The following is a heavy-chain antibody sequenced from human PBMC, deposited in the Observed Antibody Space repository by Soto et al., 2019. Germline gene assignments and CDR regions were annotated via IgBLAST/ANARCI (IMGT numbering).Heavy chain of an antibody. Sequence: SETLSHTCAVSGGSISSSNWWSWVRQPPWKGLGWIGEIYESXXTNXXXCXXXXXXXALXXSNXXXSXXXXXXTXXDTAVYYCARIAAAGTNFEYWGQGTLVX. CDR3: ARIAAAGTNFEY. J-gene: IGHJ4*02. V-gene: IGHV4-4*02. CDR1: GGSISSSNW. D-gene: IGHD6-13*01. CDR2: IYESXXT.